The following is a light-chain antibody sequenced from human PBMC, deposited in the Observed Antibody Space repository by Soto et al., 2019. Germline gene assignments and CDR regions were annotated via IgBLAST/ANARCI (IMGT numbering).Light chain of an antibody. CDR2: DVS. CDR1: SSDVGGYNY. CDR3: SSYASSSIIYV. V-gene: IGLV2-14*03. J-gene: IGLJ1*01. Sequence: QSALTQPASVSGSPGQSITISCTGSSSDVGGYNYVSWYQHHPGKAPKLVIYDVSNRPSGVSNRFSGSKSGDTASLTISGLQAEDEADYYCSSYASSSIIYVFGPGTKLTVL.